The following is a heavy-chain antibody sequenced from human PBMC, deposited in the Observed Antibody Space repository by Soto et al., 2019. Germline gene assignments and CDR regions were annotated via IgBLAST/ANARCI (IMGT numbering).Heavy chain of an antibody. Sequence: PGESLKISCKGSGYSFTSYWISWVRQMPGKGLEWMGRIDPSDSYTNYSPSFQGHVTISADKSISTAYLQWSSLKASDTAMYYWARHEGGSGSYYSYYNWFDHWGQGDLVTVSS. V-gene: IGHV5-10-1*01. D-gene: IGHD3-10*01. J-gene: IGHJ5*02. CDR2: IDPSDSYT. CDR1: GYSFTSYW. CDR3: ARHEGGSGSYYSYYNWFDH.